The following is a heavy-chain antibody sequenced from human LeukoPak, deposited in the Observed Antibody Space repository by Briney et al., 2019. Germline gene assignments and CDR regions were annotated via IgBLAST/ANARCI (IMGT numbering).Heavy chain of an antibody. J-gene: IGHJ6*02. CDR1: GGSISSGGYY. CDR3: ARDSCSTSCYRGYYYYGMDV. Sequence: KPSQTLSLTCTVSGGSISSGGYYWSWIRQHPGKGLEWIGYIYYSGSTYYNPSLKSRVTIPVDTSKNQFSLKLSSVTAADTAVYYCARDSCSTSCYRGYYYYGMDVWGQGTTVTVSS. D-gene: IGHD2-2*01. V-gene: IGHV4-31*03. CDR2: IYYSGST.